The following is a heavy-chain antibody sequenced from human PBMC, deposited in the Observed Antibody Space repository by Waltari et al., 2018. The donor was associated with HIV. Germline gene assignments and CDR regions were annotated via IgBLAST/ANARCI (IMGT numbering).Heavy chain of an antibody. CDR2: IIPMSNTP. J-gene: IGHJ4*02. V-gene: IGHV1-69*08. D-gene: IGHD3-16*01. Sequence: QVQLVQSGAEVKKPGPSVKVSCKASGGAFRSNTINWVRKAPGQGLEWLGRIIPMSNTPNNAQKFQGRVTITADKSTSTAYMELTSLRSDDTAVYYCASARETMGVDFDSWGLGTLVTVSS. CDR3: ASARETMGVDFDS. CDR1: GGAFRSNT.